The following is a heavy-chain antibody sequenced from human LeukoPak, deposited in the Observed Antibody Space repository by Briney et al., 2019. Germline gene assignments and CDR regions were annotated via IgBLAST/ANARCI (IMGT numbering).Heavy chain of an antibody. CDR3: ARDMGIIAAAAAFDY. D-gene: IGHD6-13*01. J-gene: IGHJ4*02. V-gene: IGHV1-69*04. Sequence: GASVKVSCKASGGTFSSYTISWVRQAPGQGLEWMGRIIPILGIANYAQKFQGRVMITADKSTSTAYMELSSLRSEDTAVYYCARDMGIIAAAAAFDYWGQGTLVTVSS. CDR1: GGTFSSYT. CDR2: IIPILGIA.